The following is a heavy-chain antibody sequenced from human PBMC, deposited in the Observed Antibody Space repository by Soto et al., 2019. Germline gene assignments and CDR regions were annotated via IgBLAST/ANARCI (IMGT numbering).Heavy chain of an antibody. J-gene: IGHJ4*02. CDR2: IIPIFGTA. D-gene: IGHD6-13*01. CDR1: GGTFSSYA. Sequence: QVQLVQSGAEVKKPGSSVKVSCKASGGTFSSYAISWVRQAPGQGLEWMGGIIPIFGTANYAQKFQGRVTITEDKSTSTAYMELSSLRSEDTAVYYCARSLIAAAGTGSYYFDYWGQGTLVTVSS. CDR3: ARSLIAAAGTGSYYFDY. V-gene: IGHV1-69*06.